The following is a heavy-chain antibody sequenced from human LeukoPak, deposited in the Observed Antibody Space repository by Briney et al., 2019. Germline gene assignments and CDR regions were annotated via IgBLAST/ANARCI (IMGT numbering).Heavy chain of an antibody. CDR2: TYYRSKWYN. Sequence: SQTLSLTCAISGDSVSSNSAAWNWIRQSPSRGLEWLGRTYYRSKWYNDYAVSVKSRITINPDTSKSQFSLQLNSVTPEDTAVYYCARGYDSSGYYPPPLTNLDYWGQGTLVTVSS. CDR3: ARGYDSSGYYPPPLTNLDY. D-gene: IGHD3-22*01. J-gene: IGHJ4*02. CDR1: GDSVSSNSAA. V-gene: IGHV6-1*01.